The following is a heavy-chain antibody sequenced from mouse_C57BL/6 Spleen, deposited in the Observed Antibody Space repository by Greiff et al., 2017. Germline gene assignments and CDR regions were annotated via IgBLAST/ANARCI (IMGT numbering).Heavy chain of an antibody. V-gene: IGHV1-69*01. CDR3: SRKGQLRPSMDY. D-gene: IGHD3-2*02. CDR1: GYTFTSYW. Sequence: QVQLQQPGAELVMPGASVKLSCKASGYTFTSYWMHWVKQRPGQGLEWIGEIDPSDSYTNYNQKFKGKSTLTVDKSSSTADMQLSSLTSEDSAVYYCSRKGQLRPSMDYWGQGTSVTVSS. J-gene: IGHJ4*01. CDR2: IDPSDSYT.